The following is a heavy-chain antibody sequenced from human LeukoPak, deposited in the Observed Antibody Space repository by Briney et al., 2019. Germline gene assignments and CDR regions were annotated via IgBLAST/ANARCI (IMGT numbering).Heavy chain of an antibody. J-gene: IGHJ4*02. V-gene: IGHV3-23*01. CDR1: GVTLRGFA. D-gene: IGHD6-19*01. Sequence: VGSLSLSCAASGVTLRGFAMYWVRQAPGKGLEWVSGIFGSGGSKRYADSVKGRFTISRDNSKNTVYMQMNSLRAEDTAVYYCAKTTTGDSSGRFPGWPVDYWGQGTLVTVSS. CDR3: AKTTTGDSSGRFPGWPVDY. CDR2: IFGSGGSK.